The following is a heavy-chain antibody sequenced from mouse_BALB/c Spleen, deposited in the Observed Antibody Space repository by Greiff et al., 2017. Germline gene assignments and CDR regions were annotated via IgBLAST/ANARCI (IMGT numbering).Heavy chain of an antibody. V-gene: IGHV5-6-5*01. CDR2: ISSGGST. CDR3: ARGITTVVLYYFDY. D-gene: IGHD1-1*01. J-gene: IGHJ2*01. CDR1: GFTFSSYA. Sequence: VQLKESGGGLVKPGGSLKLSCAASGFTFSSYAMSWVRQTPEKRLEWVASISSGGSTYYPDSVKGRFTISRDNARNILYLQMSSLRSEDTAMYYCARGITTVVLYYFDYWGQGTTLTVSS.